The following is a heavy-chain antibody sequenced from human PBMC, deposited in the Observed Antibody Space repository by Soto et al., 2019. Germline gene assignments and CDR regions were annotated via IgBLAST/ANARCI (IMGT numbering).Heavy chain of an antibody. Sequence: TSETLSLTCAVSGASMTSSHWWSWVRQPPGKGLEWIGEIYHTGSANYKPSLESRVTISVDKSKNRFSLILTSVTAADTATYYCARRTTGSGWYPRLDTWGKGALVTVP. CDR2: IYHTGSA. CDR1: GASMTSSHW. J-gene: IGHJ5*02. V-gene: IGHV4-4*02. CDR3: ARRTTGSGWYPRLDT. D-gene: IGHD6-19*01.